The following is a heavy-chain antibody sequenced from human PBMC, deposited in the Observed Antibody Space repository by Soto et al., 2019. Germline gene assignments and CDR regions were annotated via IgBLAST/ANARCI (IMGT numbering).Heavy chain of an antibody. D-gene: IGHD4-4*01. CDR3: ARHQAADNIDYLLFDP. Sequence: PSETLSLTCTVSGGSISTYYWSWIRQPPGKGLEWIGFIHYTGDNNYNPSLNSRASISVDTSKNQFSLKLTSVTAADTAVYFCARHQAADNIDYLLFDPWGQGTLVTVSS. V-gene: IGHV4-59*08. J-gene: IGHJ5*02. CDR1: GGSISTYY. CDR2: IHYTGDN.